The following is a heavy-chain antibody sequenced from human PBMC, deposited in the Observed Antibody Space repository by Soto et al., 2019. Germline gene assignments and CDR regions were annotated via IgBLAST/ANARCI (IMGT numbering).Heavy chain of an antibody. D-gene: IGHD3-16*02. J-gene: IGHJ5*02. CDR2: INHSGST. CDR3: ARGRADYVWGSYRHNWFDP. Sequence: SETLSLTCAVYGGSFSGYYWSWIRQPPGKGLEWIGEINHSGSTNYNPSLKSRVTISVDTSKNQFSLKLSSVTAADTAVYYCARGRADYVWGSYRHNWFDPWGQGTLVTVSS. CDR1: GGSFSGYY. V-gene: IGHV4-34*01.